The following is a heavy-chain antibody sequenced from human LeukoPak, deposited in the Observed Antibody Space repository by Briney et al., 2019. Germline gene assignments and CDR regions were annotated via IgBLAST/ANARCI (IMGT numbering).Heavy chain of an antibody. CDR1: GGSIGSYY. D-gene: IGHD6-19*01. V-gene: IGHV4-59*01. CDR3: ARDRSSGFDY. Sequence: SETLSLTCTVSGGSIGSYYWSWIRQPPGKGLEWIGYIYYSGSTNYNPSLKSRVTISVDTSKNQFSLKLSSVTAADTAVYYCARDRSSGFDYWGQGTLATVSS. J-gene: IGHJ4*02. CDR2: IYYSGST.